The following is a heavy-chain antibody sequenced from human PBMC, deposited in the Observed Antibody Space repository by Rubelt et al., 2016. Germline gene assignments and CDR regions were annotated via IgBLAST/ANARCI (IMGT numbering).Heavy chain of an antibody. J-gene: IGHJ2*01. CDR2: INAGNGNT. D-gene: IGHD5-18*01. CDR3: ARSKDTAMVTDADWYFDL. Sequence: QVQLVQSGAEVKKPGASVKVSCKASGYTFTSYAMHWVRQAPGQRLEWMGWINAGNGNTKYSQKFQGRVTITRGTSASTAYMGLSSLRSEDTAVYYCARSKDTAMVTDADWYFDLWGRGTLVTVSS. CDR1: GYTFTSYA. V-gene: IGHV1-3*01.